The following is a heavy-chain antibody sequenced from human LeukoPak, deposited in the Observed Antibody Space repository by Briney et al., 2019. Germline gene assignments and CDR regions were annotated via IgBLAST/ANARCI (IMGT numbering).Heavy chain of an antibody. J-gene: IGHJ4*02. V-gene: IGHV3-48*04. CDR1: GFTFRTYS. Sequence: GGSLRLSCAASGFTFRTYSMNWVRQAPGKGLEWVSYISSSGSTIYYADSVKGRFTISRDNAKNSLYLQMNSLRAEDTAVYYCARDYYYDSSGYLGYWGQGTLVTVSS. D-gene: IGHD3-22*01. CDR2: ISSSGSTI. CDR3: ARDYYYDSSGYLGY.